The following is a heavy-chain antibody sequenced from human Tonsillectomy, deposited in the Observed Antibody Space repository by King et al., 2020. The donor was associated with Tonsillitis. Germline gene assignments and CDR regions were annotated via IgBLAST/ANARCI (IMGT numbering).Heavy chain of an antibody. V-gene: IGHV3-30-3*01. Sequence: VKLVESGGGVVQPGRSLRLSCAASGFTFSSYAMHWVRQAPGKGLEWVALISYDGSNKYYADSVKGRFTISRDNSKNTLHLQMNSLRAEDTAVYYCARVEYGDYADYYYYGMDVWGQGTTVTVSS. J-gene: IGHJ6*02. D-gene: IGHD4-17*01. CDR3: ARVEYGDYADYYYYGMDV. CDR1: GFTFSSYA. CDR2: ISYDGSNK.